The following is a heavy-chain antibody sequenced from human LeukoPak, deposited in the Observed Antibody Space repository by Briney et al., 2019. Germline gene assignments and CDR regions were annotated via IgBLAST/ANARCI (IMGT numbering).Heavy chain of an antibody. Sequence: ASVKVSCKVSGYALLELSMHWVRQTPGKGLEWMGGFDPEDGNTFYEQKFQGRVTMTEDTSTDTAYMELISLRSEDTAVYYCPRERGFYGDPRGAFDIWGQGTMVTVSS. J-gene: IGHJ3*02. V-gene: IGHV1-24*01. CDR1: GYALLELS. CDR3: PRERGFYGDPRGAFDI. CDR2: FDPEDGNT. D-gene: IGHD4-17*01.